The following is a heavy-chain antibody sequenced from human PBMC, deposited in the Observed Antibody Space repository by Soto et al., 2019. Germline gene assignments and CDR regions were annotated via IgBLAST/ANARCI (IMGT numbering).Heavy chain of an antibody. CDR3: ARYYYGSASPQELDY. Sequence: QVQLVESGGGVVQPGRSLRLSCAASGFTFSSYGMHWVRQAPGKGLEWVAVIWYDGSNKYYADSVKGRFTISRDNSKNTLYLQMNSLRAEDTAVYYCARYYYGSASPQELDYWGQGTLVTVSS. V-gene: IGHV3-33*01. J-gene: IGHJ4*02. CDR1: GFTFSSYG. CDR2: IWYDGSNK. D-gene: IGHD3-10*01.